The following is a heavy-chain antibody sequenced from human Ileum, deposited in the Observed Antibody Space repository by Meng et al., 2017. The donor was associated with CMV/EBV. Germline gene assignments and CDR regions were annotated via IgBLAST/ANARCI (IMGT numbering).Heavy chain of an antibody. Sequence: QVQLPESGPGLVKPSETLSLTCTVSGGSIKSTGCYWTWIRQPPGKGLDWSWYIFYSWSSFYNPSLQSPVTISVYTSKIQFSLKLSSVTAADTAVYFCARVAVTGIHFDSWGQGTLVTVSS. CDR1: GGSIKSTGCY. D-gene: IGHD2-21*02. V-gene: IGHV4-30-4*01. J-gene: IGHJ4*02. CDR3: ARVAVTGIHFDS. CDR2: IFYSWSS.